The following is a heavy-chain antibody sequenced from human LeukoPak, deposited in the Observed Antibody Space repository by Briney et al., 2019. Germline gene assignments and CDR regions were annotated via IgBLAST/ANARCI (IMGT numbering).Heavy chain of an antibody. CDR2: IYYSGST. CDR1: GGSISSSSYY. D-gene: IGHD6-19*01. J-gene: IGHJ4*02. Sequence: SETLSLTCTVSGGSISSSSYYWGWIRQPPGKGLEWIGSIYYSGSTYYNPSLKSRVTISVDTSKNQFSLKLSSVTAADTAVYYCARHLGTVAFFDYWGQGTLVTVSS. V-gene: IGHV4-39*01. CDR3: ARHLGTVAFFDY.